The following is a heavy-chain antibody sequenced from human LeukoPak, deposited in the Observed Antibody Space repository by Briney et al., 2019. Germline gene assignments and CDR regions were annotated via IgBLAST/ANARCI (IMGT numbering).Heavy chain of an antibody. CDR1: GGSISSYY. CDR2: IYYSGST. CDR3: ARVRAVALVAFDI. D-gene: IGHD4-23*01. J-gene: IGHJ3*02. Sequence: SETLSLTCTVSGGSISSYYWGWIRQPPGKGLEWIGSIYYSGSTYYNPSLKSRVTISVDTSKNQFSLKLSSVTAADTAVYYCARVRAVALVAFDIWGQGTMVTVSS. V-gene: IGHV4-39*07.